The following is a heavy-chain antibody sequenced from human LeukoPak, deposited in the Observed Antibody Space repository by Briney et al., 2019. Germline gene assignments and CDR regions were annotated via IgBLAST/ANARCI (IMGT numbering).Heavy chain of an antibody. CDR2: IYYSGST. Sequence: PSETLSLTCTVSGGSISSYYWSWIRQPPGKGLEWIGYIYYSGSTNYNPSLKSRVTISVDTSKNQFSLKLSSVTAADTAVYYCASLNTAMGTFDYWGQGTLVTVSS. CDR1: GGSISSYY. J-gene: IGHJ4*02. V-gene: IGHV4-59*01. D-gene: IGHD5-18*01. CDR3: ASLNTAMGTFDY.